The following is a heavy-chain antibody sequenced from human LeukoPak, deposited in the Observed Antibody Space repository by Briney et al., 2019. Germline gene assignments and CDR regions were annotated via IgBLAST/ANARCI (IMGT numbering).Heavy chain of an antibody. Sequence: SETLSLTCTVSGGSISNYYWSWIRQPPGKGLEWIGYIYYSGSTKYNPSLKSRVTISVDTSKNQFSLRLSSVTAADTAVYYCAKGRFDWLLEGYYFDYWGQGTLVTVSS. J-gene: IGHJ4*02. CDR1: GGSISNYY. CDR3: AKGRFDWLLEGYYFDY. D-gene: IGHD3-9*01. V-gene: IGHV4-59*12. CDR2: IYYSGST.